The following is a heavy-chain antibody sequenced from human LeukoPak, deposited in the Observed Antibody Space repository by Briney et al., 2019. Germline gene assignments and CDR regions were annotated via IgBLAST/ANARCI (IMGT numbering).Heavy chain of an antibody. J-gene: IGHJ4*02. Sequence: SETLSLTCTVSGGSFSIYYWSWIRQPAGKGLEWIGRIYTSGSTNYNPSLKSRVTISVDTSKNQFSLKLSSVTAADTAVYYCARDSVSTYYFDYWGQGTLVTVSS. V-gene: IGHV4-4*07. CDR2: IYTSGST. CDR1: GGSFSIYY. CDR3: ARDSVSTYYFDY. D-gene: IGHD5/OR15-5a*01.